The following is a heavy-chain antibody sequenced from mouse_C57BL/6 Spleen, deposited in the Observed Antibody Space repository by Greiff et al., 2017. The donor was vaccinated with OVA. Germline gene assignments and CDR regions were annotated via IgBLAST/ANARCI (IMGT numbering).Heavy chain of an antibody. D-gene: IGHD1-1*01. CDR3: AIYDYGSTGFAY. CDR2: INPNNGGT. J-gene: IGHJ3*01. V-gene: IGHV1-26*01. Sequence: EVQLQQSGPELVKPGASVKISCKASGYTFTDYYMNWVKQSHGKSLEWIGDINPNNGGTSYNQKFKGKATLTVDKSSSTAYMELRSLTSEDSAVYYCAIYDYGSTGFAYWGQGTLVTVSA. CDR1: GYTFTDYY.